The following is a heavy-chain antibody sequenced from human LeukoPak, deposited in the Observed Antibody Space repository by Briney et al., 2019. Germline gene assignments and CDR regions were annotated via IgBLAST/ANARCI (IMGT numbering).Heavy chain of an antibody. J-gene: IGHJ5*02. CDR3: ARVPPYCSSTSCYYWFDP. V-gene: IGHV1-8*03. Sequence: GASVKVSCKASGYTFTSYYMHWVRQAPGQGLEWMGWMNPNSGNTGYAQKFQGRVTITRNTSISTAYMELSSLRSEDTAVYYCARVPPYCSSTSCYYWFDPWGQGTLVTVSS. CDR1: GYTFTSYY. CDR2: MNPNSGNT. D-gene: IGHD2-2*01.